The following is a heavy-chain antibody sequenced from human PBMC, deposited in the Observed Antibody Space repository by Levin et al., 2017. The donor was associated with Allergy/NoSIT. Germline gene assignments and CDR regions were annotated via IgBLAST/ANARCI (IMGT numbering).Heavy chain of an antibody. CDR3: ARDLSGSYSYDY. CDR2: ISNSGSTI. CDR1: GFTFSSYE. V-gene: IGHV3-48*03. Sequence: GGSLRLSCAASGFTFSSYEMNWVRQAPGKGLEWVSYISNSGSTIYYADSVKGRFTISRDNAKNSLYLQMNSLRAEDTAVYYCARDLSGSYSYDYWGQGTLGTVSS. J-gene: IGHJ4*02. D-gene: IGHD1-26*01.